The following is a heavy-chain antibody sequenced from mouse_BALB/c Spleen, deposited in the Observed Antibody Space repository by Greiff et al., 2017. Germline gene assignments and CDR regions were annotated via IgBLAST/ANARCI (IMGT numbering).Heavy chain of an antibody. CDR3: TRDGLLRSRLFAY. V-gene: IGHV1S22*01. Sequence: LQQPGSELVRPGASVKLSCKASGYTFTSYWMHWVKQRPGQGLEWIGNIYPGSGSTNYDEKFKSKATLTVDTSSSTAYMQLSSLTSEDSAVYYCTRDGLLRSRLFAYWGQGTLVTVSA. D-gene: IGHD1-1*01. CDR2: IYPGSGST. J-gene: IGHJ3*01. CDR1: GYTFTSYW.